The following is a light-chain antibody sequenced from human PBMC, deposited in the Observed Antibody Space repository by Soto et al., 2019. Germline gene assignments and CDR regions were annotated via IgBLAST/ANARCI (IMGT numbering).Light chain of an antibody. J-gene: IGKJ4*01. Sequence: EIGLTQSPGTLDLAPGERDTLSCRASQSVSARDLAWYQPHPGQAPRLLIYGASSRATGIPARFSGSGYGTDFTLTVKRLEPEDFAVYYCHQYGSSPALTFDGGILVEIK. V-gene: IGKV3-20*01. CDR1: QSVSARD. CDR3: HQYGSSPALT. CDR2: GAS.